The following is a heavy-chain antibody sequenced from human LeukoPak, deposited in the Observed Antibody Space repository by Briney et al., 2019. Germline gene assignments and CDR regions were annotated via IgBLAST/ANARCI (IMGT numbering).Heavy chain of an antibody. CDR3: ARGVAPGGGIYYFDY. J-gene: IGHJ4*02. CDR2: IYYSGST. V-gene: IGHV4-59*01. Sequence: SETLSLTCTVSGGSISSYYWSWIRQPPGKGLEWIGNIYYSGSTNYNPSLKSRVTISVDTSKNQFSLKLSSVTAADTAVYYCARGVAPGGGIYYFDYWGQGTLVTVSS. D-gene: IGHD2-15*01. CDR1: GGSISSYY.